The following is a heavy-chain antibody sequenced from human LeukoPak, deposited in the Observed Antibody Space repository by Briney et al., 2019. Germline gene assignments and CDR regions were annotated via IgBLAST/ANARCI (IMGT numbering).Heavy chain of an antibody. CDR3: ARVGYGGDLDY. V-gene: IGHV4-4*07. J-gene: IGHJ4*02. CDR2: IYTSGSS. CDR1: GVSISSYY. D-gene: IGHD4-23*01. Sequence: SETLSLTCTVSGVSISSYYWTWIRQPAGKGLEWIGRIYTSGSSNYNPSLKSRVTMSVDTSKNQFSLKLSSVTAADTAVYYCARVGYGGDLDYWGQGTLVTVSS.